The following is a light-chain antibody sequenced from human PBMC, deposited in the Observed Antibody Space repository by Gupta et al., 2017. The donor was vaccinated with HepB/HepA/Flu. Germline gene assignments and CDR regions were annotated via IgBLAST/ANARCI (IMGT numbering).Light chain of an antibody. J-gene: IGLJ3*02. CDR1: SSDVGGYNY. V-gene: IGLV2-14*01. Sequence: QSALTQPGSESGSPDQSITISCTGTSSDVGGYNYVSWYQQHPGKAHKLMIYDVSNRAAGVSNRFSGSKSGNTASLTISGLQAEDEADYYCSSYTSISTLVFGGGTKLTVL. CDR3: SSYTSISTLV. CDR2: DVS.